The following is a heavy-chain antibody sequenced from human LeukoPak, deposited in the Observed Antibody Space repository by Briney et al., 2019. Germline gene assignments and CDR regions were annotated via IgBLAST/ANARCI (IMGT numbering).Heavy chain of an antibody. Sequence: GESLKISCRGSGYSFTSYWIGWVRQMPGKGLEWMGIIYPGDTDTRYSPSFQGQVTISADKSISTAYLQWSSLKASDTAMYYCAFHYGSGRYYFDYWGQGTLVTVSS. CDR1: GYSFTSYW. D-gene: IGHD3-10*01. J-gene: IGHJ4*02. CDR2: IYPGDTDT. V-gene: IGHV5-51*01. CDR3: AFHYGSGRYYFDY.